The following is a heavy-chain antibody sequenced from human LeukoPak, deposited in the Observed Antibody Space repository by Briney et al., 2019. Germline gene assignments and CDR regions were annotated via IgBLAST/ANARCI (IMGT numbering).Heavy chain of an antibody. J-gene: IGHJ4*02. CDR2: INHSGST. CDR3: ARLSKWLSQTPIDY. D-gene: IGHD3-22*01. Sequence: GSLRLSCAASGFTFSGYYWSWIRQPPGKGLEWIGEINHSGSTNYNPSLKSRVTISVDTSKNQFSLKLSSVTAADTAVYYCARLSKWLSQTPIDYWGQGTLVTVSS. CDR1: GFTFSGYY. V-gene: IGHV4-34*01.